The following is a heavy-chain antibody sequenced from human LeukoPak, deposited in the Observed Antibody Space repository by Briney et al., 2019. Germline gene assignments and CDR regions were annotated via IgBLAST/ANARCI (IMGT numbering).Heavy chain of an antibody. D-gene: IGHD2-2*02. CDR1: GGTLSNYA. CDR3: ARDSDRWAGYCSSTSCYTRGLFDY. Sequence: SVKVSCKASGGTLSNYAISWVRQAPGQGLEWMGRIIPILGIANYAQKFQGRVTITADKSTSTAYMELSSLRSEDTAVYYCARDSDRWAGYCSSTSCYTRGLFDYWGQGTLVTVPS. CDR2: IIPILGIA. V-gene: IGHV1-69*04. J-gene: IGHJ4*02.